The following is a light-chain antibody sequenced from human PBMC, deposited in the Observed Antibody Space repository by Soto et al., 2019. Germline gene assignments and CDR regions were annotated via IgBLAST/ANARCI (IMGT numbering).Light chain of an antibody. Sequence: QSVLTQSPSASASLGASVKLTCTLSSGHSSYAIAWHQQQPEKGPRYLMKLNSDGSHSKGDGIPDRFSGSSSGAERYLTISSLQSEDEADYSWQIWGTGIHYFFGTGIKLTVL. CDR3: QIWGTGIHYF. CDR1: SGHSSYA. V-gene: IGLV4-69*01. CDR2: LNSDGSH. J-gene: IGLJ1*01.